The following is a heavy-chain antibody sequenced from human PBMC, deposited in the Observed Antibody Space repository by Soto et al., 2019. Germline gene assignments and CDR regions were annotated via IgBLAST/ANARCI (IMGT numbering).Heavy chain of an antibody. D-gene: IGHD3-10*01. CDR3: ARVLTRYGLWDLYFDY. V-gene: IGHV4-30-4*01. J-gene: IGHJ4*02. CDR2: IYYSGST. CDR1: GGSISSGDYY. Sequence: SETLSLTCTVSGGSISSGDYYWRWIRQPPGKGLEWIGYIYYSGSTYYNPSLKSRVTISVDTSKNQFSLKLSSVTAAGTAVYYCARVLTRYGLWDLYFDYWGEGTLVTVSS.